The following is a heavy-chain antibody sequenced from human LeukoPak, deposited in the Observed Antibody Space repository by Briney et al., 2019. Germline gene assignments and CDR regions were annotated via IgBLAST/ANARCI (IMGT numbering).Heavy chain of an antibody. CDR1: GYTFTRHG. CDR3: AREGWGTYSSGPYYFDY. V-gene: IGHV1-18*04. J-gene: IGHJ4*02. D-gene: IGHD6-19*01. CDR2: INGYNGNT. Sequence: ASVKVSCKASGYTFTRHGISWVRQAPGQGLEWMGWINGYNGNTKYAQKLQGRFTMTTDTSTTTAYMELRSLRSDDTAVYYCAREGWGTYSSGPYYFDYWGQGTLITVSS.